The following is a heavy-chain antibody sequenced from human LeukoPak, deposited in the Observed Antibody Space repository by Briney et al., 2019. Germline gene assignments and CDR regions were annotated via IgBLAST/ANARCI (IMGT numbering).Heavy chain of an antibody. Sequence: GGSLRLSCAASGFTFSNAWMNWVRQAPGKGLEWVGRIKSKTDGGTTDYAAPVKGRFTISRDDSKNTLYLQMNSLKTEDSAVYYCSTTYYYDSSEGYWGQGTLVTVSS. CDR3: STTYYYDSSEGY. CDR1: GFTFSNAW. J-gene: IGHJ4*02. CDR2: IKSKTDGGTT. D-gene: IGHD3-22*01. V-gene: IGHV3-15*07.